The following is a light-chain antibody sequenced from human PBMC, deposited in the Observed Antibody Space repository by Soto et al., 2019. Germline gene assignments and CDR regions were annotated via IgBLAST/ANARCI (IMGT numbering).Light chain of an antibody. CDR1: SSDVGSYNP. CDR2: EGS. CDR3: SSYTSTDTLDVV. J-gene: IGLJ2*01. Sequence: QSVLTQPASVSGSPGQSITISCTGTSSDVGSYNPVSWYQQHPGKAPKLMIYEGSNRPSGVSSRFSGSKSGNTASLTISGLQAEDEAHYYCSSYTSTDTLDVVFGGGTKLTVL. V-gene: IGLV2-14*02.